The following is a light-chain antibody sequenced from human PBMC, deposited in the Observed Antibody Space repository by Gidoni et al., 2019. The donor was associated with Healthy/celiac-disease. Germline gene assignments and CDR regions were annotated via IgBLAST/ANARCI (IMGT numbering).Light chain of an antibody. CDR3: QQYGSSPPYT. CDR2: GAS. Sequence: EIVLTQSPGTLSLSPGERATLSCRASQSVSSSYLAWYQQKPGQAPRLLIYGASSRATGIPDRFSGSGSGTDFTLTISRLEPEAFAVYYCQQYGSSPPYTFXQXTKLEIK. J-gene: IGKJ2*01. CDR1: QSVSSSY. V-gene: IGKV3-20*01.